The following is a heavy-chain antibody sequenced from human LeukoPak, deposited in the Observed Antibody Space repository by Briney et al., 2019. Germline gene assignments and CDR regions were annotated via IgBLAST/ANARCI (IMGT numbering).Heavy chain of an antibody. V-gene: IGHV3-30-3*01. D-gene: IGHD6-19*01. CDR1: GFTFSSYA. J-gene: IGHJ3*02. CDR3: ARESGYSSGWYEGDFAFDI. CDR2: ISYDGSNK. Sequence: GGSLRLSCAASGFTFSSYAMHWVRQAPGKGLEWVAVISYDGSNKYYADSVKGRFTISRDNSKNTLYLQMNSLRAEDTAVYYCARESGYSSGWYEGDFAFDIWGQGTMVTVSS.